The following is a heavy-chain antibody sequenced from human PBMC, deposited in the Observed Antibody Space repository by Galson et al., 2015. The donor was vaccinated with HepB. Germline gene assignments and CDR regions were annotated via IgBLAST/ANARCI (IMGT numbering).Heavy chain of an antibody. V-gene: IGHV3-48*01. J-gene: IGHJ3*02. CDR3: ARVRPYGGPSDAFDI. D-gene: IGHD4-23*01. CDR1: GFTFSSYS. Sequence: SLRLSCAASGFTFSSYSMNWVRQAPGKGLEWVSYISSSSSTIYYADSVKGRFTISRDNAKNSLYLQMNSLRAEDTAVYYCARVRPYGGPSDAFDIWGQGTMVTVSS. CDR2: ISSSSSTI.